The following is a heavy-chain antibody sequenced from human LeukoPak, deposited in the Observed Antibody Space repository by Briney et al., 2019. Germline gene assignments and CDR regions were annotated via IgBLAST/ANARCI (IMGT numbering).Heavy chain of an antibody. D-gene: IGHD2-2*01. CDR2: IYSGGST. Sequence: TGGSLRLSCAASGFTVSSNYMSWVRQAPGKGLEWVSVIYSGGSTYYADSVKGRFTISRDNSKNTLYLQMNSLRAEDTAVYYCAGAPARVVPAANPDAFDIWGQGTMVTVSS. CDR1: GFTVSSNY. CDR3: AGAPARVVPAANPDAFDI. J-gene: IGHJ3*02. V-gene: IGHV3-66*01.